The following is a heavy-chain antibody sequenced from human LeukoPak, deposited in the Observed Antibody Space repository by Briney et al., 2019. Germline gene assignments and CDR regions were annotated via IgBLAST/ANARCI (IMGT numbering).Heavy chain of an antibody. D-gene: IGHD2-8*01. CDR3: LRVDDTNGHNWFDP. CDR1: GFSFSYYW. J-gene: IGHJ5*02. CDR2: IIGDGTRT. V-gene: IGHV3-74*01. Sequence: GGSLRLSCAASGFSFSYYWMHWVRRGSGKGPVWVSRIIGDGTRTDYADSVKGRFTISRDNAKSTLYLQMNSLTVEDTAVYYCLRVDDTNGHNWFDPWGQGTLVTVSS.